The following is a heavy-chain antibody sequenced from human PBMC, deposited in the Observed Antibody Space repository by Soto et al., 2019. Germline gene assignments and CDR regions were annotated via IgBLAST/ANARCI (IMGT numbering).Heavy chain of an antibody. D-gene: IGHD1-26*01. CDR2: TYYRSKWYN. CDR3: ARATLIVGAFYYYYYYGMDV. V-gene: IGHV6-1*01. Sequence: PSQTHSLPCAISGDSVSSKSAAWAWIRQSTSRGLEWLGRTYYRSKWYNDYAVSVKSRITINPDTSKNQFSLQLNSVTPEDTAVDYCARATLIVGAFYYYYYYGMDVWGQGTTVTVSS. J-gene: IGHJ6*02. CDR1: GDSVSSKSAA.